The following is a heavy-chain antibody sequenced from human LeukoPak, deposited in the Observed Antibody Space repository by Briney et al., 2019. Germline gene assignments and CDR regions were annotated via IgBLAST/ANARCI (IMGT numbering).Heavy chain of an antibody. V-gene: IGHV3-66*01. CDR3: AKDPYCGGDCSN. J-gene: IGHJ4*02. CDR1: GFTFSSYA. CDR2: IYSGDST. D-gene: IGHD2-21*01. Sequence: GGSLRLSCAASGFTFSSYAMSWVRQAPGKGLEWVSVIYSGDSTYHADTVKGRFTISRDTSKNTLYLQMNSLRAEDTAVYYCAKDPYCGGDCSNWGQGTLVTVSS.